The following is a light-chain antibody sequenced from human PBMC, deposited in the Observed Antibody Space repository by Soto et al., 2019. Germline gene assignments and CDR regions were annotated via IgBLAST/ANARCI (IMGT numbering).Light chain of an antibody. Sequence: EIVLTQSPGTLSLSPGERATLSCRASQSVNSNYLAWYQQKPGQAPRPLIYGASNRATGISDRFSGSGSGTDFTLTISRLEPEDFAVYYCQQYSSSPLWTFGQGTKVEIK. CDR2: GAS. CDR1: QSVNSNY. J-gene: IGKJ1*01. CDR3: QQYSSSPLWT. V-gene: IGKV3-20*01.